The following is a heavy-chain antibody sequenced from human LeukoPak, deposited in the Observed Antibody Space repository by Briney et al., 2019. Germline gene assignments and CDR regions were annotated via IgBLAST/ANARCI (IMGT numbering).Heavy chain of an antibody. V-gene: IGHV3-48*03. CDR3: ARDSFLDGNYKADFFDY. Sequence: GGSLRLSCAASGFNFRSYEMNWVRQAPGKGLELRSYISGSGDTIYYADSVKGRFSISRDNAKNSLYLQMNSLRAEDTAIYYCARDSFLDGNYKADFFDYWGQGTLVTVSS. J-gene: IGHJ4*02. CDR2: ISGSGDTI. D-gene: IGHD4-11*01. CDR1: GFNFRSYE.